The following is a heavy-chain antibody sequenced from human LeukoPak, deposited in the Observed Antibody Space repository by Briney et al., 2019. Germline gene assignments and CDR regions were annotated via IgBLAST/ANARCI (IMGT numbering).Heavy chain of an antibody. CDR1: GGSISSGGYS. Sequence: SQTLSLTCAVSGGSISSGGYSWSWLRQPPGKGLEWIGYIYHSGSTYYNPSLKSQVTISVDRSKNQFSLKLSSVTAADTAVYYCARDLDNWFDPWGQGTLVTVSS. V-gene: IGHV4-30-2*01. CDR2: IYHSGST. CDR3: ARDLDNWFDP. J-gene: IGHJ5*02.